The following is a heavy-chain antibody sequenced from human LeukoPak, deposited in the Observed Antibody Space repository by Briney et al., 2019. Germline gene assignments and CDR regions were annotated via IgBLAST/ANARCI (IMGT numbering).Heavy chain of an antibody. CDR1: GFTFSSYA. CDR2: ISGSGGGT. CDR3: AKGLDGYNFEGY. Sequence: PGGSLRLSCAASGFTFSSYAMSWVRQAPGKGLGWVSAISGSGGGTYYADSVKGRFTISRDNSKNTLYLQMNSLRAEDTAVYYCAKGLDGYNFEGYWGQGTLVTVSS. V-gene: IGHV3-23*01. D-gene: IGHD5-12*01. J-gene: IGHJ4*02.